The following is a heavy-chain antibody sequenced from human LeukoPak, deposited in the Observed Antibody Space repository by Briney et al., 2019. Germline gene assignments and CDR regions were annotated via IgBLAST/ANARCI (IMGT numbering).Heavy chain of an antibody. CDR2: FDPEDGET. CDR1: GYTLTELS. D-gene: IGHD7-27*01. Sequence: ASVKVSCKVSGYTLTELSMHWVRQAPGKGLEWRGGFDPEDGETIYAQKFQGRVTMTEDTSTDTAYMELSSLRSEDTAVYYCAKVSSNWGYYFDYWGQGTLVTVSS. V-gene: IGHV1-24*01. J-gene: IGHJ4*02. CDR3: AKVSSNWGYYFDY.